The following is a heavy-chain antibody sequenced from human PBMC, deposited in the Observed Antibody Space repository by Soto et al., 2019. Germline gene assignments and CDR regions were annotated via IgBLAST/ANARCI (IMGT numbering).Heavy chain of an antibody. V-gene: IGHV1-69*02. D-gene: IGHD6-13*01. CDR1: GGTVSTYT. J-gene: IGHJ3*02. CDR2: IIPMLNIT. CDR3: TLGSWSAETFDI. Sequence: QVQLVQSGAEVKKPGSSVKVSCKASGGTVSTYTIIWVRQAPGQGLEWMGRIIPMLNITNTAQSFQDRVTIIADQSTSTAYLELSTLRSADTAMYFCTLGSWSAETFDIWGRGTMVTVSS.